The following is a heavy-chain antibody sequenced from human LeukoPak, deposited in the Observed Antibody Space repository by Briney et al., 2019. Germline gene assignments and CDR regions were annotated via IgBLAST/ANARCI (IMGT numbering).Heavy chain of an antibody. J-gene: IGHJ4*02. CDR3: ARGASRSFDY. D-gene: IGHD6-6*01. CDR1: GYTFTSYD. Sequence: ASVKVSCKTSGYTFTSYDINWVRQATGQGLEWMGVMNTNSGNTGYAQRFQGRVTITRNTSISTAYMELSSLRSEDTAVYYCARGASRSFDYWGQGTLVTVSS. V-gene: IGHV1-8*03. CDR2: MNTNSGNT.